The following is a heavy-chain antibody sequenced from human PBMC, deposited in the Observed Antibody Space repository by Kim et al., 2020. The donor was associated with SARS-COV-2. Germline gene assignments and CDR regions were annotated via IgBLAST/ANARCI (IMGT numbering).Heavy chain of an antibody. CDR2: IYTGHDTT. D-gene: IGHD5-12*01. Sequence: GGSLRLSCAASGFPFTSIAMTWVRQAPGKGLEWVSLIYTGHDTTFYADSVKGRFTISRDKSKNTVYLQMNSLRVEDTAIYYCATDQRFVATNDALDIWGQVTMVTVSS. CDR1: GFPFTSIA. CDR3: ATDQRFVATNDALDI. V-gene: IGHV3-23*03. J-gene: IGHJ3*02.